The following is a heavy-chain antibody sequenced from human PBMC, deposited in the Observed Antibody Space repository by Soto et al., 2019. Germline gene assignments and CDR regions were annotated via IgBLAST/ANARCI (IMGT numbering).Heavy chain of an antibody. V-gene: IGHV4-34*01. CDR2: INHSGST. Sequence: PSETLSLTCAVYGGSFSGYYWSWIRQPPGKGLEWIGEINHSGSTNYNPSLKSRVTISVDTSKNQFSLKLSSVTAADTAVYYCARGSMITFGGVIVRSYGMDVWGQGTTVTVSS. CDR1: GGSFSGYY. CDR3: ARGSMITFGGVIVRSYGMDV. D-gene: IGHD3-16*02. J-gene: IGHJ6*02.